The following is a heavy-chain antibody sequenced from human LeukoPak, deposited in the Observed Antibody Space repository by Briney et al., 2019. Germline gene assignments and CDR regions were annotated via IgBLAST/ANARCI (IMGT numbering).Heavy chain of an antibody. CDR1: GFTFSSYG. Sequence: GGSLRLSCAASGFTFSSYGMSWVRQAPGKGLEWVGRIKSKTDSGTTDYAAPVKGRFTISRDDSKNTLYLQMNSLKTEDTAVYYCTTDGDILTGYWGQGTLVTVSS. J-gene: IGHJ4*02. CDR2: IKSKTDSGTT. D-gene: IGHD3-9*01. V-gene: IGHV3-15*01. CDR3: TTDGDILTGY.